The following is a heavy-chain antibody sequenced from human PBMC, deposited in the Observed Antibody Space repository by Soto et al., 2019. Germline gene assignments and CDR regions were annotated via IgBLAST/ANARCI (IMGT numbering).Heavy chain of an antibody. CDR3: ASTVIGGFDY. Sequence: PSETLSLTCTVSGGSISSYYWSWIRQPPGKGLEWIAYIYYSGSTNYNPSLKSRVAISGDTSKNQFSLKLSSVTAADTAVYYCASTVIGGFDYWGQGTLVTVSS. J-gene: IGHJ4*02. CDR2: IYYSGST. V-gene: IGHV4-59*01. CDR1: GGSISSYY. D-gene: IGHD3-16*02.